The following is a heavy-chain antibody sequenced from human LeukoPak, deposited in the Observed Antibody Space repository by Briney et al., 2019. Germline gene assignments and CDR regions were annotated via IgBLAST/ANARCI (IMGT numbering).Heavy chain of an antibody. CDR3: ARDRSASYYPIDS. Sequence: GGSLRLSWAASVSTFSNYNMNWVREAPWKGLEWISYISSSGRTTNYADSVKGRFTISRDNAKKSLYLQMNSLRAEDTAVYYCARDRSASYYPIDSWGQGTLVTVSS. CDR1: VSTFSNYN. D-gene: IGHD3-10*01. V-gene: IGHV3-48*04. CDR2: ISSSGRTT. J-gene: IGHJ4*02.